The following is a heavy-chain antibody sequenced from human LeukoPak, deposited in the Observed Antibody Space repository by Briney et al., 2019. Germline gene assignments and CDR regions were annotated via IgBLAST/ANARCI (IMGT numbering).Heavy chain of an antibody. Sequence: GESLKISCKGSGYSFTNYWIGWVRQMPGKGLEWVGIIYPGDSDTRYSPSFQGQVTLSADKSISTAYLQWSSLRASDTAMYYCTVLPDTSGFDYRGQGTLVTVSS. D-gene: IGHD1-1*01. CDR3: TVLPDTSGFDY. CDR1: GYSFTNYW. CDR2: IYPGDSDT. V-gene: IGHV5-51*01. J-gene: IGHJ4*02.